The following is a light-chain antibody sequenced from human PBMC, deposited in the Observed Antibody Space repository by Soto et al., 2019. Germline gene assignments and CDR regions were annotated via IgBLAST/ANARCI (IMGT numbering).Light chain of an antibody. CDR3: QQHGASIT. CDR1: QSVSSN. Sequence: VVMTQSPAPLSVSPGERVILSCRASQSVSSNVVWYQQKPGQAPRVLIYGASTRATGVPDRFSGSGSGTDFTLTISRLEPEDFAVYYCQQHGASITFGGGTKVDIK. CDR2: GAS. V-gene: IGKV3-20*01. J-gene: IGKJ4*01.